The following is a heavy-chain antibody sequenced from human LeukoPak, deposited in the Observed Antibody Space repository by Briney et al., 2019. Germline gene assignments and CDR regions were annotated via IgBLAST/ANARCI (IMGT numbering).Heavy chain of an antibody. V-gene: IGHV4-59*01. D-gene: IGHD3-3*01. CDR2: IYYSGST. CDR1: GGSISSYY. CDR3: ASIGLIREFWSGSSY. Sequence: SETLSLTCTVSGGSISSYYWSWIRQPPGKGLEWIGYIYYSGSTNYNPSLKSRVTISVDTSKNQFSLKLSSVTAADTAVYYCASIGLIREFWSGSSYWGQGTLVTVS. J-gene: IGHJ4*02.